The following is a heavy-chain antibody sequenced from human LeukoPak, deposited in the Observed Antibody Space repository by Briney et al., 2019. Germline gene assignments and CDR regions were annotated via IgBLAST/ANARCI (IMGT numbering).Heavy chain of an antibody. CDR1: GYSISRGYY. D-gene: IGHD2-2*01. Sequence: SETLSLTCAVSGYSISRGYYWGWIRQPPGKGLGWIWTIYQRGTIHYNLPLKRRDTLSLHTSKNPVSANLRPVTAAHAAVYYCARFDSTSGRGFDPWGQGTLVTVSS. CDR3: ARFDSTSGRGFDP. J-gene: IGHJ5*02. V-gene: IGHV4-38-2*01. CDR2: IYQRGTI.